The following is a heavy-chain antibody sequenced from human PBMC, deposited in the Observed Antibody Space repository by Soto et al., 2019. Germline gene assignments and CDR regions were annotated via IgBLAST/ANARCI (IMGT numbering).Heavy chain of an antibody. CDR3: ARYGGGCNSTSCPLYYYYGMDV. D-gene: IGHD2-2*01. Sequence: GESLKISCKGSGYRFTSYWIGWVRQMPGKGLEWMGIIDPGDSDTRYSPSFQGQVTISADKSISTAYLQWSSLKASDTAMYYCARYGGGCNSTSCPLYYYYGMDVWGQGTTVTVSS. J-gene: IGHJ6*02. CDR2: IDPGDSDT. CDR1: GYRFTSYW. V-gene: IGHV5-51*01.